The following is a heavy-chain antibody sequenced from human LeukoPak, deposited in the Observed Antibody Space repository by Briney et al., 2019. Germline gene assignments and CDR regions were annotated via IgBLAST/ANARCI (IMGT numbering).Heavy chain of an antibody. V-gene: IGHV4-39*01. CDR1: GGSISSSSYY. J-gene: IGHJ4*02. Sequence: SETLSLTCTVSGGSISSSSYYWGWIRQPPGTGLEWIGSIYYSGSTYYNPSLKSRVTISVDTSKNQFSLKLSSVTAADTAVYYCARPTHYYDSSGYYRSRRGGGYFDYWGQGILVTVSS. D-gene: IGHD3-22*01. CDR3: ARPTHYYDSSGYYRSRRGGGYFDY. CDR2: IYYSGST.